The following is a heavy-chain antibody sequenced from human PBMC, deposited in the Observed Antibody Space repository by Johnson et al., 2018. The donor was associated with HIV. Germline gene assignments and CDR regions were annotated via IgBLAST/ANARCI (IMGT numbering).Heavy chain of an antibody. D-gene: IGHD5-18*01. CDR1: GFTFSSYG. Sequence: QVLLVESGGGVVQPGGSLRLSCAASGFTFSSYGMHWVRQAPGKGLEWVAFIRYDGSNKYYADSVKGRFTISRDNSKNTLYLQMNSLRAEDTAVYYCARLPSGYSRDAFDIWGQGTMVTVSS. CDR2: IRYDGSNK. J-gene: IGHJ3*02. V-gene: IGHV3-30*02. CDR3: ARLPSGYSRDAFDI.